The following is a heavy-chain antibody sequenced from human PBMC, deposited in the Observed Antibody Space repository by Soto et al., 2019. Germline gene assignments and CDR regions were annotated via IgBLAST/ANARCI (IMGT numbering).Heavy chain of an antibody. J-gene: IGHJ5*02. CDR1: GGSISSSSYY. Sequence: QLQLQESGPGLVKPSETLSLTCTVSGGSISSSSYYWGWIRQPPGKGLEWIGYIYYSGSTYYNPSLKSRVTVSVDTSKTQFSLTLNSVTAADTAVYYCATSNWFGPWGQGTLVTVSS. CDR2: IYYSGST. V-gene: IGHV4-39*01. CDR3: ATSNWFGP.